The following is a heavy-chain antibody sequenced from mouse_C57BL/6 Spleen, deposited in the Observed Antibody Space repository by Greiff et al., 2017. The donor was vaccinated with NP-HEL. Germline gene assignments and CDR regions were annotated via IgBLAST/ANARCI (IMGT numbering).Heavy chain of an antibody. CDR2: INPNNGGT. D-gene: IGHD1-1*01. Sequence: EVQLQQSGPELVKPGASVKISCKASGYTFTDYYMNWVKQSHGKSLEWIGDINPNNGGTSYNQKFKGKATLTVAKSSSTSYMERRSLTSEDSAVYYCARGGGSSYWEYYAMDYWGQGTSVTVSS. CDR3: ARGGGSSYWEYYAMDY. J-gene: IGHJ4*01. V-gene: IGHV1-26*01. CDR1: GYTFTDYY.